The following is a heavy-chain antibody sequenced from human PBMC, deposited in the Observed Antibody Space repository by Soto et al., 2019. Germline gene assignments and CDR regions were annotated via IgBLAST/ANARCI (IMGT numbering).Heavy chain of an antibody. V-gene: IGHV1-8*01. CDR2: MNPNSGTT. CDR1: GYTFTSYD. D-gene: IGHD3-16*02. CDR3: ARVPYDYIWGSYRRGFDS. J-gene: IGHJ4*02. Sequence: QVQLVQSGAEVKKPGASVKVSCKASGYTFTSYDINWVRQATGQGLECMGWMNPNSGTTGYAQKFQGRVTLTRTTSISTAYMELSSLRSEDTAVYYCARVPYDYIWGSYRRGFDSWGQGTLVTVSS.